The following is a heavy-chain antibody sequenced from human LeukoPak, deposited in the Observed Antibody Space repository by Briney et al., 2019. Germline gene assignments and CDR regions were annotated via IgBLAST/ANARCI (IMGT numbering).Heavy chain of an antibody. CDR1: GFTVSSNY. V-gene: IGHV3-66*02. D-gene: IGHD3-3*01. CDR3: ARAHNDFWSGHYMDV. Sequence: GGSLRLSCAASGFTVSSNYMSWVRQAPGKGLEWASVIYSGGSTYYADSVKGRFTISRDNSKNTLYLQMNSLRAEDTAVYYCARAHNDFWSGHYMDVWGKGTTVTVSS. J-gene: IGHJ6*03. CDR2: IYSGGST.